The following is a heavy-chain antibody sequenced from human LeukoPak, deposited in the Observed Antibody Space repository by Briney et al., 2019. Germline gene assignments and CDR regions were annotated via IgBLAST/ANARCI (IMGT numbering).Heavy chain of an antibody. CDR1: GGTFSNYA. CDR2: SIPIFGTT. CDR3: ARDQRGQSKLLSRDSRDYGMDV. V-gene: IGHV1-69*06. D-gene: IGHD3-22*01. Sequence: SVKVSCKASGGTFSNYAINWVRQAPGQGLEWMGRSIPIFGTTNYAQKFQGRVTITADKSTSTAYMDLNSLRSEDMAIHYCARDQRGQSKLLSRDSRDYGMDVWGQGTTVTVSS. J-gene: IGHJ6*02.